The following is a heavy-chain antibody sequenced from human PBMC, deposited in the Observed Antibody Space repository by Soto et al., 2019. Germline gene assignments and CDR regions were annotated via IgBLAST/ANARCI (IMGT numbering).Heavy chain of an antibody. CDR1: GGSISSGDYY. CDR2: IYYSGST. D-gene: IGHD3-10*01. CDR3: ARVGFGELSVDY. Sequence: SDTLSLTCTVSGGSISSGDYYWSWIRQPPGKGLEWIGYIYYSGSTYYNPSLKSRVTISVDTSKNQFSLKLSSVTAADTAVYYCARVGFGELSVDYWGQGTLVTVSS. V-gene: IGHV4-30-4*02. J-gene: IGHJ4*02.